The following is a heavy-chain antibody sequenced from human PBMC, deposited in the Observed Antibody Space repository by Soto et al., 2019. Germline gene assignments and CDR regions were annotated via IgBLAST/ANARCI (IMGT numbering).Heavy chain of an antibody. CDR3: TTDIIVGATRSDY. CDR2: IKSKTDGGTT. J-gene: IGHJ4*02. CDR1: GFTFSNAW. V-gene: IGHV3-15*01. Sequence: GGSLRLSCAASGFTFSNAWMSWVRQAPGKGLEWVGRIKSKTDGGTTDYAAPVKGRFTISRDDSKNTLYLQMNSLKTEDTAVYYCTTDIIVGATRSDYWGQGTLVTVSS. D-gene: IGHD1-26*01.